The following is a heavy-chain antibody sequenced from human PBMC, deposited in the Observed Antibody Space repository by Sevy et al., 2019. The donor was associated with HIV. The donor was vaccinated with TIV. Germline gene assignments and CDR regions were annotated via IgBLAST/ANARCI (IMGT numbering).Heavy chain of an antibody. J-gene: IGHJ4*02. CDR2: IYYNGRT. Sequence: SETLSLTCNVSGGSTRSSTYLWGWIRQPPGKGLEWIGDIYYNGRTHYSPSLTSRVTISVDTSKNQFSLKLSSVTAADTAVYYCARKGEGYNQYDFDYWGQGILVTVSS. D-gene: IGHD5-12*01. CDR1: GGSTRSSTYL. V-gene: IGHV4-39*01. CDR3: ARKGEGYNQYDFDY.